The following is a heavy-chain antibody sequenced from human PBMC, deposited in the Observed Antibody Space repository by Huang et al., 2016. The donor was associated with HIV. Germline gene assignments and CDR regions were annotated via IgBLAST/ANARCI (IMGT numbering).Heavy chain of an antibody. CDR3: ARVDATANMMGVDL. Sequence: EVQLVESGGGLVHPGGSLRLSCVVSGFDLSDYGMNWVRQTAGKGLEGVASISMDGNYIYYSDSVRGRFTVFRDNAKNSVSLQINILGAEDTGVYFCARVDATANMMGVDLWGRGTLVTVSS. CDR1: GFDLSDYG. V-gene: IGHV3-21*02. CDR2: ISMDGNYI. D-gene: IGHD2-21*02. J-gene: IGHJ4*02.